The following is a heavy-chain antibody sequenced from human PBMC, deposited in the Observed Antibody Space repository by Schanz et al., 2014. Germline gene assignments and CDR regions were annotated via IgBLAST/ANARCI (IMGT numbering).Heavy chain of an antibody. J-gene: IGHJ4*02. CDR2: IWNNGVTK. D-gene: IGHD1-1*01. Sequence: QVQMVESGGGVVQPGRSLRLSCAASGFAFSVYGMHWVRQAPGKGLEWVAVIWNNGVTKYYADSVRGRFTISRDNSKNTLYLQMNSLRADDTAVYFCARAHGNNWYGKGLDYWGQGTQVTVSS. CDR3: ARAHGNNWYGKGLDY. CDR1: GFAFSVYG. V-gene: IGHV3-33*01.